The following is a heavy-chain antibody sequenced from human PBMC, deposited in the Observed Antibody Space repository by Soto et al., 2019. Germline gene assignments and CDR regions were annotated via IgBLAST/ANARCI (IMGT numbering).Heavy chain of an antibody. CDR1: GFSLSTSGAA. D-gene: IGHD3-3*01. CDR2: IYWDGDK. V-gene: IGHV2-5*02. Sequence: QINLIESGPTLVKPTQPLTLTCTFSGFSLSTSGAAVGWVRQPPGRALAWLALIYWDGDKRYNASLGNRLTITKDTSMNQVVLTLTNVDPADTATYYCAHRATMTIFGLIIDNGIWFDPWGQGTRVIVSS. CDR3: AHRATMTIFGLIIDNGIWFDP. J-gene: IGHJ5*02.